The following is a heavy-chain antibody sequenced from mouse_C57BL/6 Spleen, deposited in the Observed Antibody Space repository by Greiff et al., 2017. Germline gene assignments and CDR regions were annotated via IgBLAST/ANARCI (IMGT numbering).Heavy chain of an antibody. V-gene: IGHV1-64*01. CDR1: GYAFTSYW. Sequence: QVQLQQPGAELVKPGASVKLSCKASGYAFTSYWMHWVKQRPGQGLEWIGMIHPNSGSTNYNEKFKSKATLTVDKSSSTAYMQLSSLTSEDSAVYYCARLEVYDGFAYWGQGTLVTVSA. CDR2: IHPNSGST. D-gene: IGHD2-12*01. CDR3: ARLEVYDGFAY. J-gene: IGHJ3*01.